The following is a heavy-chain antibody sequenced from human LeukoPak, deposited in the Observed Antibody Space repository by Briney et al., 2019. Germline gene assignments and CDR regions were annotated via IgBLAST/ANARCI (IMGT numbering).Heavy chain of an antibody. CDR1: GTTFSSYM. CDR2: ISSSSSYI. V-gene: IGHV3-21*01. CDR3: ATGGSGYDSPFDN. J-gene: IGHJ4*02. D-gene: IGHD5-12*01. Sequence: GGSLRLSCAASGTTFSSYMMNWVRQAPGKGLEWVSSISSSSSYIYYADSVKGRFTISRGNAKNSLYLQMNSLRAEDTAVYYCATGGSGYDSPFDNWGQGTLVTVSS.